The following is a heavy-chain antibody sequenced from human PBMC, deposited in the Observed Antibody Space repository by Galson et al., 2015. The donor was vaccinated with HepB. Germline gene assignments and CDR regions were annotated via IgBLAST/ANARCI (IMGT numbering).Heavy chain of an antibody. D-gene: IGHD3-10*02. CDR2: IIPILGIA. V-gene: IGHV1-69*04. CDR3: ALFGEFPY. Sequence: SVKVSCKASGGTFSSYAISWVRQAPGQGLEWMGRIIPILGIANYAQKFQGRVTITAVKSTSTAYMELSSLRSEDTAVYYCALFGEFPYWGQGTLVTVSS. CDR1: GGTFSSYA. J-gene: IGHJ4*02.